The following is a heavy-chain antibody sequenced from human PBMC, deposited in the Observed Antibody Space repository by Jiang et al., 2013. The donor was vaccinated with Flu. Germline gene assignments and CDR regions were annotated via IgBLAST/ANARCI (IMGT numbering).Heavy chain of an antibody. V-gene: IGHV1-2*04. D-gene: IGHD2-8*01. CDR3: ARDRGTRGTFDI. Sequence: SGAEVKKPGASVKVSCKASGYTFTGYYIHWVRQAPGQGPEWIGWINPNSGGTKYVEDLQGWVTMTRDTSISTAYMELSRLRSDDTAVYYCARDRGTRGTFDIWGQGTMVTVSS. J-gene: IGHJ3*02. CDR2: INPNSGGT. CDR1: GYTFTGYY.